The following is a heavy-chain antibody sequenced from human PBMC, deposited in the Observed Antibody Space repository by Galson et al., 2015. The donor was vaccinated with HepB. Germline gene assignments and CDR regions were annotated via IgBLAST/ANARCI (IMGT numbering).Heavy chain of an antibody. CDR2: ISSSSSTI. CDR1: GFTFSSYS. CDR3: ARVTRNEVGYYYYYYMDV. J-gene: IGHJ6*03. D-gene: IGHD1-1*01. Sequence: SLRLSCAASGFTFSSYSMNWVRQAPGKGLEWVSYISSSSSTIYYADSVKGRFTISRDNAKNSLYLQMNSLRAEDTAVYYCARVTRNEVGYYYYYYMDVWGKGTTVTVSS. V-gene: IGHV3-48*01.